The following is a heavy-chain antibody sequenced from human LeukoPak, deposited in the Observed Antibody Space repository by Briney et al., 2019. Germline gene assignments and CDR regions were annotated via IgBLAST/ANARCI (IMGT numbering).Heavy chain of an antibody. Sequence: ASVKVSCKASGYTFTSYAMHWVRQAPGQRLEWMGWINAGNGNTKYSQKFQGRVTITRDTSASTAYMELSSLRCEDTAVYYCARAHKVRGNPLAMDYWGQGTLVTVSS. D-gene: IGHD4-23*01. J-gene: IGHJ4*02. CDR1: GYTFTSYA. V-gene: IGHV1-3*01. CDR3: ARAHKVRGNPLAMDY. CDR2: INAGNGNT.